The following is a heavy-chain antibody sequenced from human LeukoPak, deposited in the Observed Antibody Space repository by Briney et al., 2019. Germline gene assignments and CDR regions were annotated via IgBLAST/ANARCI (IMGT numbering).Heavy chain of an antibody. J-gene: IGHJ4*02. CDR2: INSDGSST. Sequence: QPGGSLRLSCAASGFTFSSYWMHWVRQAPGKGLARVSRINSDGSSTSYADSVKGRFTTSRDSAKNTLYLQMNSLRAEDTAVYYCAKVNNYYGSGSYSGPDDYWGQGTLVTVSS. CDR3: AKVNNYYGSGSYSGPDDY. D-gene: IGHD3-10*01. CDR1: GFTFSSYW. V-gene: IGHV3-74*01.